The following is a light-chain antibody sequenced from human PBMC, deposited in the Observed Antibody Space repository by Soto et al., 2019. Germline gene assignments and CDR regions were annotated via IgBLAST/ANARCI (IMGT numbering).Light chain of an antibody. CDR1: ENINTN. CDR3: QQTYNIFPFT. J-gene: IGKJ4*01. V-gene: IGKV1-39*01. Sequence: DIRMTQSPSSLYASVGDRVTITCRASENINTNLNWYQQKPGKAHNLLVYGASHLQTGVTSRFSGSGSGTDFTLTITSLQADDYATYFCQQTYNIFPFTFGGGTKVDSK. CDR2: GAS.